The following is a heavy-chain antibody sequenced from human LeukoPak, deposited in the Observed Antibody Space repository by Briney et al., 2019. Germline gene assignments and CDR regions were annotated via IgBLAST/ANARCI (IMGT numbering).Heavy chain of an antibody. CDR2: IYTSGST. J-gene: IGHJ4*02. Sequence: SETLSLTCTVSGGSISSYYWSWIRQPAGKGLEWIGRIYTSGSTNYNPSLKSRVTMSVDTSKNQLSLNLNSVTAADTAVYYCARSASYCLDYWGQGTLVTVSS. CDR1: GGSISSYY. V-gene: IGHV4-4*07. D-gene: IGHD2-15*01. CDR3: ARSASYCLDY.